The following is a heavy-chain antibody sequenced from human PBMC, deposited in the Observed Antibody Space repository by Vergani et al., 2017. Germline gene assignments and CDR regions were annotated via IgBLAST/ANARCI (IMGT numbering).Heavy chain of an antibody. CDR2: ISSSSSYI. V-gene: IGHV3-21*01. CDR1: GFTFSSYS. J-gene: IGHJ4*02. Sequence: EVQLVESGGGLVKPGGSLRLSCAASGFTFSSYSMNWVRQAPGKGLEWVSSISSSSSYIYYADSVKGRFTISRDNAKNSLYLQMNSLRAEDTAVYYCARDQGLMSVTLFDYWGQGTLVTVSS. CDR3: ARDQGLMSVTLFDY. D-gene: IGHD4-17*01.